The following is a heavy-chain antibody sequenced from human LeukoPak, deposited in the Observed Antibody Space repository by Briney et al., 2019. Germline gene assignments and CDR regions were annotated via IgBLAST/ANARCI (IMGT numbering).Heavy chain of an antibody. J-gene: IGHJ5*02. CDR1: GFTFSSYG. D-gene: IGHD3-10*01. Sequence: GRSLRLSCAASGFTFSSYGMHWVRQAPGKGLEWVAVISYDGSNKYYADSVKGRFTISRDNSKNTLYLQMNSPRAEDTAVYYCAKGYYYGSGSYYPPFDPWGQGTLVTVSS. CDR3: AKGYYYGSGSYYPPFDP. V-gene: IGHV3-30*18. CDR2: ISYDGSNK.